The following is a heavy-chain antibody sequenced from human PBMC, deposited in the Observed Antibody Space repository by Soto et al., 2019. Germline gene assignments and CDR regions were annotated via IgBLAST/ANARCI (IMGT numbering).Heavy chain of an antibody. CDR1: GGSFSGYY. CDR3: ARGASIAARPSKYNWFDP. V-gene: IGHV4-34*01. Sequence: QVQLQQWGAGLLKPSETLSLTCAVYGGSFSGYYWSWIRQPPGKGLEWIGEINHSGSTNYNPSLKSRVTISVDTSKNQFSLKLSSVTAADTAVYYCARGASIAARPSKYNWFDPWGQGTLVTVSS. J-gene: IGHJ5*02. CDR2: INHSGST. D-gene: IGHD6-6*01.